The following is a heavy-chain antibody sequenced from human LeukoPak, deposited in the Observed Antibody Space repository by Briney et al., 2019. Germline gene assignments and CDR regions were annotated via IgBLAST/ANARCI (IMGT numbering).Heavy chain of an antibody. CDR2: IYSGGTT. Sequence: GGSLRLSCAASAFTVTTNYMSWVRQAPGKGLEWVSMIYSGGTTYYADSVKGRFTISRGNSKNTLYLQMNSLRAEDTAVYYCARDRDGVLHYWGQGTLVTVSS. J-gene: IGHJ4*02. V-gene: IGHV3-53*01. CDR3: ARDRDGVLHY. CDR1: AFTVTTNY. D-gene: IGHD2-8*01.